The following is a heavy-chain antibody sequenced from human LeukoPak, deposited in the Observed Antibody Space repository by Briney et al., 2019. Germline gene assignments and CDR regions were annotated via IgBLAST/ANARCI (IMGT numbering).Heavy chain of an antibody. CDR2: IKSKTDGGTT. V-gene: IGHV3-15*01. Sequence: GGSLRLSCAASGFTFSNAWMSWVRQAPGKGLEWVGRIKSKTDGGTTDYAAPVKGRFTISRDDSKNTLYLQMNSLKAEDTAVYYCTRGYSGSYYFDYWGQGTLVTVSS. D-gene: IGHD1-26*01. J-gene: IGHJ4*02. CDR1: GFTFSNAW. CDR3: TRGYSGSYYFDY.